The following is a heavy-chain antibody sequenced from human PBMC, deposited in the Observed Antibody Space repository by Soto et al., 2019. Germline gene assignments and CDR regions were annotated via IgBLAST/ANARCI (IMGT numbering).Heavy chain of an antibody. Sequence: GASVKVSCKASGYTFTSYAMHWVRQAPGQRLEWMGWINAGNGNTKYSQKFQGRVTITRDTSASTAYMELSSLRSEDTAVYYCATRQYDRSGYYHPDPFDIWGQGTMVTVSS. D-gene: IGHD3-22*01. CDR3: ATRQYDRSGYYHPDPFDI. V-gene: IGHV1-3*01. CDR1: GYTFTSYA. CDR2: INAGNGNT. J-gene: IGHJ3*02.